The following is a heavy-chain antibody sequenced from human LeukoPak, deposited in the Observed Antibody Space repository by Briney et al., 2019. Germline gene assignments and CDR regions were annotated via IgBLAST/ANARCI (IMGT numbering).Heavy chain of an antibody. J-gene: IGHJ4*02. D-gene: IGHD3-16*02. CDR2: IYYSGST. Sequence: SETLSLTCTVSGGSISSSSYYWGWIRQPPGKGLEWIGSIYYSGSTYYNPSLKSRVTISVDTSKNQFSLKLSSVTAADTAVYYCARENYDYVWGSYRYLAFDYWGQGTLVTVSS. V-gene: IGHV4-39*02. CDR3: ARENYDYVWGSYRYLAFDY. CDR1: GGSISSSSYY.